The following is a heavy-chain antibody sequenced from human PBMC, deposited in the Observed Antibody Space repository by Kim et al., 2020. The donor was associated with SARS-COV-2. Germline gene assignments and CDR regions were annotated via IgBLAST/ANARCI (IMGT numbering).Heavy chain of an antibody. CDR3: AGEGGEKQLVDYYFDY. V-gene: IGHV1-3*01. D-gene: IGHD6-13*01. J-gene: IGHJ4*02. CDR1: GYTFTSYA. Sequence: ASVKVSCKASGYTFTSYAMHWVRQAPGQRLEWMGWINAGNGNTKYSQKFQGRVTITRDTSASTAYMELSSLRSEDTAVYYCAGEGGEKQLVDYYFDYWGRGTLVTVAS. CDR2: INAGNGNT.